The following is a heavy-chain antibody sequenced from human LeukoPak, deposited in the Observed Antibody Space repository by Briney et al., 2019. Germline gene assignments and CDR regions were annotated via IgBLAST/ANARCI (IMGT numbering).Heavy chain of an antibody. CDR3: ARGSFDMVRGAINYYYMDV. J-gene: IGHJ6*03. Sequence: SETLSLTCAVYGGSFSGYYWSWIRQPPGKGLEWIGEINHSGSTNYNPSLKSRVTISVDTSKNQFSLKLSSVTAADTAAYYCARGSFDMVRGAINYYYMDVWGKGTTVTVSS. D-gene: IGHD3-10*01. CDR2: INHSGST. V-gene: IGHV4-34*01. CDR1: GGSFSGYY.